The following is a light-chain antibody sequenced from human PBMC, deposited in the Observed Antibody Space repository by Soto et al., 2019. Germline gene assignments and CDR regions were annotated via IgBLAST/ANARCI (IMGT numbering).Light chain of an antibody. CDR3: QQANSFPLT. Sequence: DIQMTQSPSSVSASVGDRVTITCRASQDIRNWLAWYQQKLGKAPKLLIYAASNLQSGVPSRFSGSGSGTDFTLTISSLQPEDFATYYCQQANSFPLTFGGGTKVEIK. CDR2: AAS. J-gene: IGKJ4*01. V-gene: IGKV1-12*01. CDR1: QDIRNW.